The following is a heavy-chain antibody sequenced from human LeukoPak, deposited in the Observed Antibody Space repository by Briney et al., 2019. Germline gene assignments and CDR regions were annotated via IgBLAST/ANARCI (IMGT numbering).Heavy chain of an antibody. J-gene: IGHJ4*02. Sequence: GGSLRLSCAASGFTFSSYAMSWVRQAPGKGLEWVSAISGSGGSAYYADSVKGRFTISRDDSKNTLYLQMNSLRAEDTAVYYCAKLNLVVVTEIDYWGQGTLVTVSS. CDR3: AKLNLVVVTEIDY. V-gene: IGHV3-23*01. CDR2: ISGSGGSA. D-gene: IGHD2-21*02. CDR1: GFTFSSYA.